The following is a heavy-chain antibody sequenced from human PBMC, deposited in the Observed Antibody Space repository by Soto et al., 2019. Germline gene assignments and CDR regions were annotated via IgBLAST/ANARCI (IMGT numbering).Heavy chain of an antibody. CDR2: ISAYNDNT. V-gene: IGHV1-18*01. CDR3: AREDSSGWRDY. J-gene: IGHJ4*02. D-gene: IGHD6-19*01. Sequence: ASVKVSCKASGYTFTSHGISWVRQAPGQGLEWMGWISAYNDNTNYAQKLQGRVTMTTDTSTSTAYMELRSLRSDDTAVYYCAREDSSGWRDYWGQGTLVTVSS. CDR1: GYTFTSHG.